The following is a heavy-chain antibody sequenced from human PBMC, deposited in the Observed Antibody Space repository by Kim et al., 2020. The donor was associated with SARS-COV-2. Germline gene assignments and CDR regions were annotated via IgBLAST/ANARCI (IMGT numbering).Heavy chain of an antibody. Sequence: SETLSLTCAVYGGSFRGYYWSWIRQPPGKGLEWIGEINHSGSTNYNPSLKSRVTISVDTSKNQFSLKLSSVTAADTAVYYCARDSLYCSSTSCYYYYYGMDVWGQGTTVTVSS. CDR1: GGSFRGYY. D-gene: IGHD2-2*01. J-gene: IGHJ6*02. CDR2: INHSGST. CDR3: ARDSLYCSSTSCYYYYYGMDV. V-gene: IGHV4-34*01.